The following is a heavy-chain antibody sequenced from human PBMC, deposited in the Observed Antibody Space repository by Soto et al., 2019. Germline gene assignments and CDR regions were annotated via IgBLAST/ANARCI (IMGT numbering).Heavy chain of an antibody. J-gene: IGHJ4*01. Sequence: PSETLSLIFTVSGGSISSGGYYWSWIRQHPGKGLEWIGYIYYGGSTYYNPSLKSRATISGDPSKNQFSLKLSPVTAADTAVYYCARGGYYYENSGQNAYDYWGQGILVTVSS. D-gene: IGHD3-22*01. CDR3: ARGGYYYENSGQNAYDY. CDR2: IYYGGST. V-gene: IGHV4-31*03. CDR1: GGSISSGGYY.